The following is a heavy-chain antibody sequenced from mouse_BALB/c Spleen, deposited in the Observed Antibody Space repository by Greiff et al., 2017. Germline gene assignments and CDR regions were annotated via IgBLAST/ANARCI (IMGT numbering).Heavy chain of an antibody. J-gene: IGHJ4*01. D-gene: IGHD1-1*01. CDR3: ASYYYGSSPYYYAMDY. V-gene: IGHV2-9*02. CDR2: IWAGGST. CDR1: GFSLTSYG. Sequence: QVQLKESGPGLVAPSQSLSITCTVSGFSLTSYGVHWVRQPPGKGLEWLGVIWAGGSTNYNSALMSRLSISKDNSKSQVFLKMNSLQTDDTAMYYCASYYYGSSPYYYAMDYWGQGTSVTVSS.